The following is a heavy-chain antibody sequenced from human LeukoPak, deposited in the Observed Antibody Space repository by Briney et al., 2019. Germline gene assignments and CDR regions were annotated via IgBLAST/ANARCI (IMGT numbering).Heavy chain of an antibody. CDR2: IYYSGST. Sequence: SETLSLTCTVSGGSISSGGYYWSWIRQHPGKGLEWIGYIYYSGSTYYNPSLKSRVTISVDTSKNQFSLKLSSVTAADTAVYYCARDGGTLYDSSGYYDYWGQGTLVTVSS. V-gene: IGHV4-31*03. J-gene: IGHJ4*02. CDR1: GGSISSGGYY. D-gene: IGHD3-22*01. CDR3: ARDGGTLYDSSGYYDY.